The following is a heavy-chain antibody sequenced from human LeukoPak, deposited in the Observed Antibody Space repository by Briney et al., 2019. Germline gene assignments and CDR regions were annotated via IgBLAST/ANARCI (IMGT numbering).Heavy chain of an antibody. CDR3: ARWGSNMAREKGDH. Sequence: TSETLSLTCTVSGGSISSSSYYWGWIRQPPGKGLEWIGSIYYGGNTHYNPSLKTRVTILVDTSKNQFSLKLSSVTAADTAVYYCARWGSNMAREKGDHWGQGTLVTVSS. D-gene: IGHD3-10*01. CDR1: GGSISSSSYY. V-gene: IGHV4-39*07. CDR2: IYYGGNT. J-gene: IGHJ4*02.